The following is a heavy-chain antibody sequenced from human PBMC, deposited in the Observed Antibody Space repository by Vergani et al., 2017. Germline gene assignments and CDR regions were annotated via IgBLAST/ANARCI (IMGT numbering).Heavy chain of an antibody. V-gene: IGHV4-61*10. J-gene: IGHJ4*02. CDR3: ARLKKGTYYYDSSGYYYLDY. CDR2: IYYSGST. D-gene: IGHD3-22*01. CDR1: GGSVSSGSYY. Sequence: QVQLQESGPGLVKPSETLSLTCTVSGGSVSSGSYYWSWIRQPAGKGLEWIRCIYYSGSTNYNPSLKSRVTISVDTSKNQFSLKLSSVTAADTAVYYCARLKKGTYYYDSSGYYYLDYWGQGTLVTVSS.